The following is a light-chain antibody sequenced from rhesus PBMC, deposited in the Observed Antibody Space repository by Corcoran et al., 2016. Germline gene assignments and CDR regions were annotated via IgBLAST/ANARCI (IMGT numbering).Light chain of an antibody. CDR2: GAS. CDR3: QKYSSSPFS. V-gene: IGKV3-53*02. CDR1: QSIASY. Sequence: QVILTQSPATLSLSPGERATLSCRASQSIASYLAWYQQRPGQTPKPLIYGASTRATGIPDRFSGSGSGTEFTLTISSLEPEDFAVYYCQKYSSSPFSFGRGTTIEIK. J-gene: IGKJ2*01.